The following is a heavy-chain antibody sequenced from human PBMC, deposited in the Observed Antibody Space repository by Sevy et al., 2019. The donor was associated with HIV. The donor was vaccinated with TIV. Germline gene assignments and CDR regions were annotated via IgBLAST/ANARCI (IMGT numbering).Heavy chain of an antibody. CDR1: GYTLTELS. J-gene: IGHJ4*02. D-gene: IGHD2-2*01. CDR3: ATDLCSSTSCYGYFDY. CDR2: FDPEDGET. V-gene: IGHV1-24*01. Sequence: ASVKVSCKVSGYTLTELSMHWVRQAPGKGLEWMGGFDPEDGETIYAQKFQGRVTMTEDTSTDTAYMELSSLRSEDTALYYCATDLCSSTSCYGYFDYWGQGTLVTVSS.